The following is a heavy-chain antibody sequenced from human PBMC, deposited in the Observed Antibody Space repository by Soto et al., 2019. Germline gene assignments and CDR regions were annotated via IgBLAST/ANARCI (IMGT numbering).Heavy chain of an antibody. Sequence: ASVKVSCKASGYTFTGYYMHWVRQAPGQGLEWMGWINPNSGGTNYAQKFQGRVTMTRDTSISTAYMELSRLRSDDTAVYYCARQDGYSYGYYFVYWGQGTLVTVSS. CDR1: GYTFTGYY. CDR3: ARQDGYSYGYYFVY. CDR2: INPNSGGT. J-gene: IGHJ4*02. D-gene: IGHD5-18*01. V-gene: IGHV1-2*02.